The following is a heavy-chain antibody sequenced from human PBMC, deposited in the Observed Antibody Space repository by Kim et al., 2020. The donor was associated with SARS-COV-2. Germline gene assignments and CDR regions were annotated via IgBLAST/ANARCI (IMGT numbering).Heavy chain of an antibody. D-gene: IGHD3-10*01. CDR3: ARGGGSGSYLPNLYYYYYGMDV. Sequence: GGSLRLSCAASGFTFSSYSMNWVRQAPGKGLEWVSSISSSSSYIYYADSVKGRFTISRDNAKNSLYLQMNSLRAEDTAVYYCARGGGSGSYLPNLYYYYYGMDVWGQGTTVTVSS. CDR1: GFTFSSYS. V-gene: IGHV3-21*01. CDR2: ISSSSSYI. J-gene: IGHJ6*02.